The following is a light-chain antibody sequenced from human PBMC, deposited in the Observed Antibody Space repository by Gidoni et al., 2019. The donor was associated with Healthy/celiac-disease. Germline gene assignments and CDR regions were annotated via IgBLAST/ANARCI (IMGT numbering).Light chain of an antibody. CDR1: QSISSY. J-gene: IGKJ1*01. V-gene: IGKV1-39*01. CDR2: AAS. CDR3: QQSYSTLRT. Sequence: DIQMTPSPSSLSASVGDRVTITCRASQSISSYLNWYQQKPGKAPKLLIYAASSLQSGVPSRFSGSGSGSDFTLTISSLQPADFATYYCQQSYSTLRTFGQGTKVEIK.